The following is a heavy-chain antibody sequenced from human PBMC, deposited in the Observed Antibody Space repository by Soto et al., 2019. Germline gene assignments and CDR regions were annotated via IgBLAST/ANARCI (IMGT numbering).Heavy chain of an antibody. CDR2: ISGSGDST. D-gene: IGHD5-12*01. V-gene: IGHV3-23*01. CDR1: GFTFSTYA. Sequence: GGSLRLSCAASGFTFSTYAMIWVRQAPGKGLEWVSAISGSGDSTYCADSVKGRFTISRDNSKNTLYLQMSSLRAEDTAIYYCAKDSFINLRGYDSYWGQGTLVTVSS. CDR3: AKDSFINLRGYDSY. J-gene: IGHJ4*02.